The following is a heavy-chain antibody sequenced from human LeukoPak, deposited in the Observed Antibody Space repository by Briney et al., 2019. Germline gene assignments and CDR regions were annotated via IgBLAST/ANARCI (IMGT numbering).Heavy chain of an antibody. CDR2: IYYSGST. D-gene: IGHD4-23*01. J-gene: IGHJ4*02. V-gene: IGHV4-59*01. CDR3: ARARPDYGGNYYFDY. CDR1: GGSISSYY. Sequence: SETLSLTCTVSGGSISSYYWSWIRQPPGKGLEWIGYIYYSGSTNYNPSLKSRVTISVDTSKNQFSLKLSSVTAADTAVYYCARARPDYGGNYYFDYWGQGTLVTVSS.